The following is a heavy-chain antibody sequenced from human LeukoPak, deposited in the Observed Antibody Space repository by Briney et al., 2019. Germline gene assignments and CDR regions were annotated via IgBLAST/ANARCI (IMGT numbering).Heavy chain of an antibody. V-gene: IGHV3-30-3*01. CDR1: GFTFRSYA. D-gene: IGHD1-26*01. CDR2: ISYDENNK. Sequence: PGGSLRLSCAASGFTFRSYALHWVRQAPGRGLEWVAVISYDENNKNYGDSVKGRFTISRDNSKNTLYLQMNSLRAEDTAVYYCASRGWDHDYGGQGTLVTVSS. J-gene: IGHJ4*02. CDR3: ASRGWDHDY.